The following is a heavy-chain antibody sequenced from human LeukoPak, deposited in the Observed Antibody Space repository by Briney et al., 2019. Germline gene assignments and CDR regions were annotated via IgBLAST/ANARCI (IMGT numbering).Heavy chain of an antibody. CDR3: AKDRGYCRGGSCYNFDY. CDR2: ISGGGGSP. Sequence: PGGSLRLSCAASGFTFNSYAVRWVRQAPGKGLEWVSGISGGGGSPWYADSVEGRFTISRDNTKNTLFLQMNSLRAEDTAVYFCAKDRGYCRGGSCYNFDYWGQGTLVTVSS. V-gene: IGHV3-23*01. CDR1: GFTFNSYA. D-gene: IGHD2-15*01. J-gene: IGHJ4*02.